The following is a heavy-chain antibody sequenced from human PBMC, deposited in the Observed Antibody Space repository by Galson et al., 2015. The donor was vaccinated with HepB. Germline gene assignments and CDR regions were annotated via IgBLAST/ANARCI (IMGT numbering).Heavy chain of an antibody. V-gene: IGHV3-30*04. CDR2: ISYDGSNK. CDR3: ARDRLDIVVVVAATPEA. J-gene: IGHJ4*02. D-gene: IGHD2-15*01. Sequence: SLRLSCAASGFTFSSYAMHWVRQAPGKGLEWVAVISYDGSNKYYADSVKGRFTISRDNSKNTLYLQMNSLRAEDTAVYYCARDRLDIVVVVAATPEAWGQGTLVTVSS. CDR1: GFTFSSYA.